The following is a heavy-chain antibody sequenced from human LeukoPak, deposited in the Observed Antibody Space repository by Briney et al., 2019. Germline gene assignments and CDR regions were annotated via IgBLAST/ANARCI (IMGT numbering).Heavy chain of an antibody. CDR1: GGSFSGYY. V-gene: IGHV4-34*01. CDR3: ARGLKYYYYYMDV. CDR2: INHSGST. Sequence: SETLSLTCAVYGGSFSGYYWSWIRQPPGKGLEWIGEINHSGSTNYNPSLKSRVTISVDTSKNQFSLKLSSVTAADTAVYYCARGLKYYYYYMDVWGKGTTVTVSS. J-gene: IGHJ6*03.